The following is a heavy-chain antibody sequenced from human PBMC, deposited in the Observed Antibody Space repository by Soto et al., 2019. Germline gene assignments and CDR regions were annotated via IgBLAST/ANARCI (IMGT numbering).Heavy chain of an antibody. V-gene: IGHV3-53*04. CDR1: GFTVSSNY. Sequence: GGSLRLSCAASGFTVSSNYMSWVRQAPGKGLEWVSVIYSGGSTYYADSVKGRFTISRNNSKNTLYLQMNSLRAEDTAVYYCAREKGYYGSGSYAGWFDPWGQGTLVTVSS. CDR3: AREKGYYGSGSYAGWFDP. CDR2: IYSGGST. D-gene: IGHD3-10*01. J-gene: IGHJ5*02.